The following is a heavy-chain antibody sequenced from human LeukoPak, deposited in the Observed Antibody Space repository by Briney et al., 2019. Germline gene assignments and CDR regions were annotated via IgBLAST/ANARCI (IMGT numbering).Heavy chain of an antibody. CDR3: ARQVPAAMSVAAAFSYYFDY. CDR2: IYPGDSDT. J-gene: IGHJ4*02. V-gene: IGHV5-51*01. D-gene: IGHD2-2*01. Sequence: GESLKISCKGSGXSFTSYWSGWVRQMPGKGLEWMGIIYPGDSDTRYSPSFQGQVTISADKSISTAYLQWSSLKASDTAMYYCARQVPAAMSVAAAFSYYFDYWGQGTLVTVSS. CDR1: GXSFTSYW.